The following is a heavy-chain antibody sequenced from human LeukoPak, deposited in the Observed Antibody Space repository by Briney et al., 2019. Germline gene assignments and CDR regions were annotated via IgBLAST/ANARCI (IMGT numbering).Heavy chain of an antibody. V-gene: IGHV1-46*01. J-gene: IGHJ4*02. Sequence: GASVKVSCKTSGYTFTRHHIHWVRQAPGQGLEWMGVINPSGGTTTYAQNFQGRVTMTRDTSTITVYMELSSLRSDDTAVYYCAXEAIFGVVREYYFDYWGQGTLVTVS. D-gene: IGHD3-3*01. CDR1: GYTFTRHH. CDR3: AXEAIFGVVREYYFDY. CDR2: INPSGGTT.